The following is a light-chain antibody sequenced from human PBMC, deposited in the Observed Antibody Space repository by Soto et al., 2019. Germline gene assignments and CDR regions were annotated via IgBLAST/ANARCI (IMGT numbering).Light chain of an antibody. CDR1: QSSSRR. CDR2: DAS. Sequence: DIPVSQSPSTLSAYKGDRGTMTFRISQSSSRRLAWYQQKPGKAPKLLIYDASSLERGVPSRFSGSGSGTEFTLTITSLEPDDFATYYCQQSYSSPWTFGQGTKVDI. V-gene: IGKV1-5*01. CDR3: QQSYSSPWT. J-gene: IGKJ1*01.